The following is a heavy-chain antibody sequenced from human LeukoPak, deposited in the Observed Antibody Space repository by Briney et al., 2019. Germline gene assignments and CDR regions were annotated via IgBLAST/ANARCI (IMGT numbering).Heavy chain of an antibody. CDR1: GFTFDDYA. V-gene: IGHV3-9*01. D-gene: IGHD5-18*01. J-gene: IGHJ3*02. Sequence: PGRSLRLSCAASGFTFDDYAMHWVRHAPGKGLEWVSGISWNSGSIGYADSVKGRFTISRDNAKNSLYLQMNSLRAEDTAVYYCARQYSLDAFDIWGQGTMVTVSS. CDR2: ISWNSGSI. CDR3: ARQYSLDAFDI.